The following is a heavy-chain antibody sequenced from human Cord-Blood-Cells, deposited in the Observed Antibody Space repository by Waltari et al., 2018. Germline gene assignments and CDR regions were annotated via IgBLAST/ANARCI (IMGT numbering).Heavy chain of an antibody. CDR1: GYTFTSYG. D-gene: IGHD5-18*01. V-gene: IGHV1-18*04. CDR3: ASASRVDTAMVTRDWFDP. Sequence: QVQLVQSGAEVKKPGASVKVSCKASGYTFTSYGISWVRQAPGQGLEWRGWISAYNGNTNDAQKLQCRVTMTTDTSTSTAYMELRSLRSDDTAVYYCASASRVDTAMVTRDWFDPWGQGTLVTVSS. J-gene: IGHJ5*02. CDR2: ISAYNGNT.